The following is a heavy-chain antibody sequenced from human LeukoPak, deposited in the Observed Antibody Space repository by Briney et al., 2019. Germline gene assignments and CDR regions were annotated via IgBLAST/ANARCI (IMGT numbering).Heavy chain of an antibody. CDR1: GFTVSSNY. Sequence: GGSLRLSCAASGFTVSSNYMSWVRQAPGKGLEWVSVIYSGGSTYYADSVKGRFTISRDNSKNTLYLQINSLRAEDTAVYYCARAGLYDSSGYYYPFDYWGQGTLVTVSS. J-gene: IGHJ4*02. CDR3: ARAGLYDSSGYYYPFDY. CDR2: IYSGGST. V-gene: IGHV3-66*01. D-gene: IGHD3-22*01.